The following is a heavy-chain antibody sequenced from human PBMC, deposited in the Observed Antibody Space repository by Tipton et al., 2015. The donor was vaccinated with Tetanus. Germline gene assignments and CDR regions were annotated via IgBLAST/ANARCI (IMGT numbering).Heavy chain of an antibody. D-gene: IGHD1-26*01. CDR1: GGSISSGGYY. J-gene: IGHJ4*02. Sequence: TLSLTCSVSGGSISSGGYYWSWIRQHPGKGLEWIGYIYYTGNTYYNPSLKSRLTISLDTSKNQFSLRLSSLSAADTAVYFCARRGGGSTFDHWGQGTLFTVSS. CDR2: IYYTGNT. V-gene: IGHV4-31*03. CDR3: ARRGGGSTFDH.